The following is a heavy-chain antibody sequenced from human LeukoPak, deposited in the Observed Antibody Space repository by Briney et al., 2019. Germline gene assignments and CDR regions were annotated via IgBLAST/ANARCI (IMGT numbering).Heavy chain of an antibody. CDR3: AKRDSNGYFLFDY. D-gene: IGHD3-22*01. CDR1: GFTFSSYG. V-gene: IGHV3-30*02. Sequence: GRSLRLSCAASGFTFSSYGMHWVRQAPGKGLEWVAFIRYDGTNKYYVDSVKGRFTISRDNSKNTLYLQMDSLRAEDTAVYYCAKRDSNGYFLFDYWGQGTLVTVSS. J-gene: IGHJ4*02. CDR2: IRYDGTNK.